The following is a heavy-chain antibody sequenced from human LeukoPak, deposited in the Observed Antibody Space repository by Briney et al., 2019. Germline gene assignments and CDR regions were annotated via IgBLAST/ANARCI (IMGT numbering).Heavy chain of an antibody. CDR3: ARDRGYYYDSSGYSDY. V-gene: IGHV4-38-2*02. D-gene: IGHD3-22*01. CDR2: IYHSGST. CDR1: GYSISSGYT. J-gene: IGHJ4*02. Sequence: SETLSLTCTVSGYSISSGYTGAWFGHPPGKGLEWIGSIYHSGSTYYNPSLKSRVTISVDTSKNQFSLKLSSVTAADTAVYYCARDRGYYYDSSGYSDYWGQGTLVTVSS.